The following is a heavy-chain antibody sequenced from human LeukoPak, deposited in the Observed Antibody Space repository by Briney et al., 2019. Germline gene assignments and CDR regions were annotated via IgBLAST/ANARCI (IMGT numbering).Heavy chain of an antibody. D-gene: IGHD3-9*01. CDR2: IYSGGST. CDR3: AREFRYDILTGYYSRRYFDY. CDR1: GFTVSSNY. J-gene: IGHJ4*02. V-gene: IGHV3-53*01. Sequence: GGSLRLSCAASGFTVSSNYMSWVRQAPGKGLEWVSVIYSGGSTYYADSVKGRFTISRDNSKNTLYLQMSSLRAEDTAVYYCAREFRYDILTGYYSRRYFDYWGQGTLVTVSS.